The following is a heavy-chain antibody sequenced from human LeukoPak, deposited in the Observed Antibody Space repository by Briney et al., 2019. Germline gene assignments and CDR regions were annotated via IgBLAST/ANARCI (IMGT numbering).Heavy chain of an antibody. J-gene: IGHJ6*02. Sequence: GGSLRLSCAASGFTVSSNYMSWVRQASGKGLEWVGRIRSKANSYATAYAASVKGRFTIPRDDSKNTAYLQMNSLKTEDTAVYYCTRHGPGYYDSSGYYLYGMDVWGQGTTVTVSS. CDR2: IRSKANSYAT. D-gene: IGHD3-22*01. V-gene: IGHV3-73*01. CDR1: GFTVSSNY. CDR3: TRHGPGYYDSSGYYLYGMDV.